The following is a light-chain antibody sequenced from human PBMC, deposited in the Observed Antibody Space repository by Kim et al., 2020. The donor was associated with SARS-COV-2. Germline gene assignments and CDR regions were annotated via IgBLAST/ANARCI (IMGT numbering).Light chain of an antibody. V-gene: IGLV1-47*01. CDR1: SSNIGSNY. Sequence: QRVTISCSGSSSNIGSNYVYWYQQRPGTAPTLLIYRNNQRPSGVPDRFSGSKSGTSASLAISGLRSEDEADYYCAAWDDSLSGSWVFGGGTQLTVL. CDR2: RNN. CDR3: AAWDDSLSGSWV. J-gene: IGLJ3*02.